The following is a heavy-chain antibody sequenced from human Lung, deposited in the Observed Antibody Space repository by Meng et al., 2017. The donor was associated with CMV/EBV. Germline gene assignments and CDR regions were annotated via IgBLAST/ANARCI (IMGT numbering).Heavy chain of an antibody. CDR2: IYWDDDK. CDR3: AHSRGDTSSWYLVYFDY. D-gene: IGHD6-13*01. Sequence: QITLKESVPTLVNPPRTLSLTAPSPGFSLTTSGVGVGWLRQAPGKALEWLALIYWDDDKRYSPSLKSRLTITKDTSKNQVVLTMTNMDPVDTGTYYCAHSRGDTSSWYLVYFDYWGQGTLVTVSS. J-gene: IGHJ4*02. CDR1: GFSLTTSGVG. V-gene: IGHV2-5*02.